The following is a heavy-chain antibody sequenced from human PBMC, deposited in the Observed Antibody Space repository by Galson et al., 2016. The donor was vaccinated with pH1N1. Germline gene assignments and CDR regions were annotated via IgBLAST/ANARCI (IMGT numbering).Heavy chain of an antibody. V-gene: IGHV3-15*05. D-gene: IGHD3-10*01. CDR3: AAGSGKSDFDY. CDR1: GLSFNDAW. J-gene: IGHJ4*02. Sequence: SLRLSCAASGLSFNDAWMNWVRQAPGKGLEWVGRIKSKSEGVTRDFPPSVRGRFVISRDDSKSKVSLQMTSLKVEDSGIYYCAAGSGKSDFDYWGQGILVTVSS. CDR2: IKSKSEGVTR.